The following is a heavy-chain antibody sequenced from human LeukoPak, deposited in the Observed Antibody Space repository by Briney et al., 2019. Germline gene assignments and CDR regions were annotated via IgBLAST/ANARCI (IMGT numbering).Heavy chain of an antibody. J-gene: IGHJ6*03. CDR3: ARGHIRYSLGYYYYYYYMDV. Sequence: SETLSLTCTVSGGSISSSSYYWGWIRQPPGKGLEWIGSIYYSGSTYYNPSLKSRVTISVDTSKNQFSLKLSSVTAADTAVYYCARGHIRYSLGYYYYYYYMDVWGKGTTVTVSS. V-gene: IGHV4-39*01. D-gene: IGHD2-15*01. CDR1: GGSISSSSYY. CDR2: IYYSGST.